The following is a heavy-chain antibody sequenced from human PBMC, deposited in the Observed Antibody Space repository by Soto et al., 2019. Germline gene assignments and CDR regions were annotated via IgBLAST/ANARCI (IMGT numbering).Heavy chain of an antibody. D-gene: IGHD6-19*01. CDR3: AKAKSPSTAVAGTYYYYGMDV. CDR1: GFTFSSYA. Sequence: TGVSLRLSCAASGFTFSSYAMSWVRQAPGKGLEWVSAISGSGGSTYYADSVKGRFTISRDNSKNTLYLQMNSLRAEDTAVYYCAKAKSPSTAVAGTYYYYGMDVWGQGTMVTVS. J-gene: IGHJ6*02. CDR2: ISGSGGST. V-gene: IGHV3-23*01.